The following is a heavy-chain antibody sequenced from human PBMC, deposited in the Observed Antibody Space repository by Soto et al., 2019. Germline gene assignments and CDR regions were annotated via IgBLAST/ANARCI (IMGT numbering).Heavy chain of an antibody. CDR2: IYYSGST. D-gene: IGHD3-10*01. CDR1: GGSVSSGSYY. V-gene: IGHV4-61*01. Sequence: QVQLQESGPGLVKPSETLSLTCTVSGGSVSSGSYYWSWIRQPPGKGLEWIGYIYYSGSTNYNPSLKSRVTISVDTSKNQFSLKLSSVTAADTAVYYCARGNYYGSGGPWGQGTLVTVSS. CDR3: ARGNYYGSGGP. J-gene: IGHJ5*02.